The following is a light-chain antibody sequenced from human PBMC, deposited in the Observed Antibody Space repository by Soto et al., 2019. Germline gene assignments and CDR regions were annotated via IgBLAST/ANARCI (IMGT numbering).Light chain of an antibody. J-gene: IGKJ1*01. CDR3: LIDFRYLWA. CDR1: QGIGND. Sequence: AIPMPQPPSSLSASVGDRVTITCRSGQGIGNDLAWFQQRPGKAPKLLIYAASGLQSGVPSRVSGSGSGTDFTLTSSRLQTGDFATYYCLIDFRYLWAFGQGTKVDI. CDR2: AAS. V-gene: IGKV1-6*01.